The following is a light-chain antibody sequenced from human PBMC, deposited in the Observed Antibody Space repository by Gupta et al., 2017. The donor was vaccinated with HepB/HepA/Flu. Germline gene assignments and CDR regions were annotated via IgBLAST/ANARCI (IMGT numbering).Light chain of an antibody. J-gene: IGKJ1*01. V-gene: IGKV4-1*01. CDR1: RSVLYSSNNKDY. CDR2: WAS. CDR3: QQYYGPLPT. Sequence: DIVMTQSPDSLAVSLGERATINCKSSRSVLYSSNNKDYLAWYQHKPGQPPKLLIYWASTRESGVPDRFSGSGSGTDFTLTISSLQAEDVAVYYCQQYYGPLPTFGQGTKVEIK.